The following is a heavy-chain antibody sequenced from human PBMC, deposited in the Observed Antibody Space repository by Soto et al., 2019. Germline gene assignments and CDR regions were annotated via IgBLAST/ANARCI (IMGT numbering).Heavy chain of an antibody. V-gene: IGHV3-23*01. Sequence: HPGGSLGLSCAASGVPFRSYAVSWVRPAPGKGLEWVSAISGSGGSTYYVDSVKGRFTISRDNSKNTLYLQMNSLRAEDTAVYYCAKSPDSGYYPQTLDYWGQGTLVTVSS. CDR3: AKSPDSGYYPQTLDY. D-gene: IGHD3-22*01. J-gene: IGHJ4*02. CDR1: GVPFRSYA. CDR2: ISGSGGST.